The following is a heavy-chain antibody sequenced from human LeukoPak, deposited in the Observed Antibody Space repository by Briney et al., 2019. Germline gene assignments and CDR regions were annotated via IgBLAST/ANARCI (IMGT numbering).Heavy chain of an antibody. CDR1: GFTVSSNY. CDR3: ATSYCSGGSCYPQYFQH. Sequence: GGSLRVSCAASGFTVSSNYMSWVRQAPGKGLEWVSLLYSGGSTYYADSTKGRFTISRDISRNTLYLQMNSLRAEDTAVYYCATSYCSGGSCYPQYFQHWGQGTLVTVSS. CDR2: LYSGGST. D-gene: IGHD2-15*01. J-gene: IGHJ1*01. V-gene: IGHV3-66*02.